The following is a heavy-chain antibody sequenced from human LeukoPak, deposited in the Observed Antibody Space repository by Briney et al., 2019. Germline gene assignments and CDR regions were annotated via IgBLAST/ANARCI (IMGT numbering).Heavy chain of an antibody. CDR3: ARLFNYDFWGGYYPAPYFDY. CDR2: IYYSGST. D-gene: IGHD3-3*01. CDR1: GGSISSYY. V-gene: IGHV4-59*08. Sequence: SETLSLTCTVSGGSISSYYWSWIRQPPGKGLEWIGYIYYSGSTNYNPSLKSRVTISVDTSKNQFSLKLSSVTAADTAVYYCARLFNYDFWGGYYPAPYFDYWGQGTLVTVSS. J-gene: IGHJ4*02.